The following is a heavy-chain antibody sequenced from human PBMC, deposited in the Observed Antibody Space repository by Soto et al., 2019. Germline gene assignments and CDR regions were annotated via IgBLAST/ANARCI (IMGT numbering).Heavy chain of an antibody. CDR3: ARERTVAGNDY. CDR1: GYTFTSYD. V-gene: IGHV1-8*01. J-gene: IGHJ4*02. CDR2: MNPNSGDT. D-gene: IGHD6-19*01. Sequence: QVQLVQSGAEVKKPGASVKVSCKASGYTFTSYDINWVRQATGQGLEWMGLMNPNSGDTGYAQKFKGRVTITRNTSISTAYMELRSLRSEDTAVYYCARERTVAGNDYWGQGTLVTVAS.